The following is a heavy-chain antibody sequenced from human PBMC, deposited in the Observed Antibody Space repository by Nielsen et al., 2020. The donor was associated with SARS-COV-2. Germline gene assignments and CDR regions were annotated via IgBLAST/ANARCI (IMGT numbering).Heavy chain of an antibody. CDR3: ARGSRIAAAGTKGVNWFDP. D-gene: IGHD6-13*01. CDR2: IIPSFGTE. Sequence: SVKVSCKASGDTFRSHAISWVRQAPGQGLEWMGGIIPSFGTEIYAQKLQGRITITADELTNTVYMELYSLRSEDTAVFYCARGSRIAAAGTKGVNWFDPWGQGTLVTVSS. V-gene: IGHV1-69*13. J-gene: IGHJ5*02. CDR1: GDTFRSHA.